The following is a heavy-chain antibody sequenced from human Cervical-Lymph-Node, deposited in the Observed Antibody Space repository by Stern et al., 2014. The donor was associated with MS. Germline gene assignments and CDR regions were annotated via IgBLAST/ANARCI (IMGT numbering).Heavy chain of an antibody. CDR2: YDPDDAKT. V-gene: IGHV1-24*01. J-gene: IGHJ3*02. CDR3: VRYGDYVDAFDM. Sequence: QVQLVQSGAEVKKPGASVKVSCKGSGYSLTDLSMHWVRQPPGKGLEWMGCYDPDDAKTIYAQQFQGRLTMTEDTSADTAYMELSSLRSEDTAVYYCVRYGDYVDAFDMWGQGTMVTVSS. CDR1: GYSLTDLS. D-gene: IGHD4-17*01.